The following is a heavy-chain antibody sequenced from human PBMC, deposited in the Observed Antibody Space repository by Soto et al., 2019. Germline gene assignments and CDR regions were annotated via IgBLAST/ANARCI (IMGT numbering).Heavy chain of an antibody. D-gene: IGHD4-4*01. J-gene: IGHJ6*02. CDR2: IYPGDSDT. CDR1: GYTFTDYW. Sequence: HGASLNTSCKGSGYTFTDYWIGWVRHLPGKGLEWMGIIYPGDSDTRYSPSFQGHVTITVDKSTSTAYLQWNTRKASDTVMYYCAKHISNFRCYCYAMDVWGQGTTVTVSS. CDR3: AKHISNFRCYCYAMDV. V-gene: IGHV5-51*01.